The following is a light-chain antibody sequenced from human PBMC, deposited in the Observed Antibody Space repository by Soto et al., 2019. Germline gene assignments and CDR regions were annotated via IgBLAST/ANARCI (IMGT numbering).Light chain of an antibody. J-gene: IGKJ5*01. CDR2: DAS. CDR1: QSISTW. CDR3: QKYDSGSIN. Sequence: IQMTQSPSALSASVGDRFTITCRASQSISTWLAWYQQKPGKAPKVLIYDASSLESGVPSRFSGSGSGTEFTLTISSLQPDDFATYYCQKYDSGSINFGQGTRLEIK. V-gene: IGKV1-5*01.